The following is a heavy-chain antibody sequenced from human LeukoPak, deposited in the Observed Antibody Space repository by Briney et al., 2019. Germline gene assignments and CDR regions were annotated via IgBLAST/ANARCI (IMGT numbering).Heavy chain of an antibody. CDR3: ARVRPRDGYPAGFDY. V-gene: IGHV1-69*05. CDR1: GGTFSSYA. J-gene: IGHJ4*02. CDR2: IIPIFGTA. D-gene: IGHD5-24*01. Sequence: GASVKVSCKASGGTFSSYAISWVRQAPGQGLEWMGRIIPIFGTANYAQKFQGRVTITTDESTSTAYMELSSLRSEDTAVYNCARVRPRDGYPAGFDYWGQGTLVTVSS.